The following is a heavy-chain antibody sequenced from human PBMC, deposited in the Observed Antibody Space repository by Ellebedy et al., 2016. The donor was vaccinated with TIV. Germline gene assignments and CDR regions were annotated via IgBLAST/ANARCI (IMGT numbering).Heavy chain of an antibody. Sequence: GESLKISCAASGFTLSSYDMHWVRQATGKGLEWVSTIGTAGDTYYPGSVKGRFTISRDNSMTTLYLEMNSLRAEDTAVYYCARDLDKSSGWYGGAAYWGQGTLVTVSS. CDR3: ARDLDKSSGWYGGAAY. V-gene: IGHV3-13*01. CDR1: GFTLSSYD. CDR2: IGTAGDT. D-gene: IGHD6-19*01. J-gene: IGHJ4*02.